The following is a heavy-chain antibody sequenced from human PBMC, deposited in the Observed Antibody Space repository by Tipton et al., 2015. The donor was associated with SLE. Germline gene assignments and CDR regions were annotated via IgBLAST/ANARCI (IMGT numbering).Heavy chain of an antibody. CDR3: AKRAHIVIGRGYFDF. CDR2: IYYSVST. V-gene: IGHV4-59*08. Sequence: LSLTCTVSGASISTSYWSWIRQPPGQGLEWIGSIYYSVSTTFNPSLKSRVTISADPSKKEVSLTLNSVTAADTAVYYCAKRAHIVIGRGYFDFWGRGILVTVSS. D-gene: IGHD2-15*01. J-gene: IGHJ4*02. CDR1: GASISTSY.